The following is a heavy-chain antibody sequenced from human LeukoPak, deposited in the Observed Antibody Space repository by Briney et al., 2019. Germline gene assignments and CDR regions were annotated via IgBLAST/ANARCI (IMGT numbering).Heavy chain of an antibody. CDR1: GFTFSTYA. V-gene: IGHV3-30-3*01. CDR2: ISYDGSNK. CDR3: ARRWFGELGVDWFDP. Sequence: GGSLRLSCAASGFTFSTYAMHWVRQGPGKGLEWVAVISYDGSNKYYADSVKGRFTISRDNSKNTLYLQMSSLRAEDTAVYYCARRWFGELGVDWFDPWGQGTLVTVSS. J-gene: IGHJ5*02. D-gene: IGHD3-10*01.